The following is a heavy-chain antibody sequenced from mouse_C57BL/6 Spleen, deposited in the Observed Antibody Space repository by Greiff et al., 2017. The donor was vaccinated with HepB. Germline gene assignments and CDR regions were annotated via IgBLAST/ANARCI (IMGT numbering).Heavy chain of an antibody. Sequence: EVKVVESEGGLVQPGSSMKLSCTASGFTFSDYYMAWVRQVPEKGLEWVANINYDGSSTYYLDSLKSRFIISRDNAKNILYLQMSSLKSEDTATYYCAREGNHFFDYWGQGTTLTVSS. J-gene: IGHJ2*01. V-gene: IGHV5-16*01. CDR1: GFTFSDYY. D-gene: IGHD2-1*01. CDR3: AREGNHFFDY. CDR2: INYDGSST.